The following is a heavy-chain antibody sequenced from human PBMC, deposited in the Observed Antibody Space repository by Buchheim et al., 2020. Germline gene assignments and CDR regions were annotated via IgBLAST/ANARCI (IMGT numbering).Heavy chain of an antibody. CDR2: INHSGST. Sequence: QVQLQQWGAGLLKPSETLSLTCAVYGGSFSGYYWSWIRQPPGKGLEWIGEINHSGSTNYNPSLKRRVTISVDTSKNQYSLKLSSVTAADTAVYYCARAGVAAEPRTDYWGQGTL. CDR1: GGSFSGYY. CDR3: ARAGVAAEPRTDY. J-gene: IGHJ4*02. D-gene: IGHD6-19*01. V-gene: IGHV4-34*01.